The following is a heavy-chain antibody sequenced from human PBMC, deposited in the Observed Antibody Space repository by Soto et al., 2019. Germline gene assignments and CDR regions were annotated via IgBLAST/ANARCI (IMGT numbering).Heavy chain of an antibody. V-gene: IGHV4-39*01. CDR3: ARSDYYDSSGYSSYYYGMDV. CDR1: GGSISSSSYY. J-gene: IGHJ6*02. Sequence: QLQLQESGPGLVKPSETLSLTCTVSGGSISSSSYYWGWIRQPPGKGLEWIGSIYYSGSTYYNPSLKSRVTIAVDTSKNQFSLKLSSVTAADTAVYYCARSDYYDSSGYSSYYYGMDVWGQGTTVTVSS. D-gene: IGHD3-22*01. CDR2: IYYSGST.